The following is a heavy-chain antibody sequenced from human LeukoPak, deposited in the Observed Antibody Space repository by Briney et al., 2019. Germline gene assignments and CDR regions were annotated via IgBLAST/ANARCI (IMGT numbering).Heavy chain of an antibody. CDR3: ARRRLRYRLAFDI. CDR1: GGSFSGYY. Sequence: PSETLSLTCAVYGGSFSGYYWSWIRQPPGKGLEWIGEINHSGSTNYNPSLKSRVTISVDTSKNQFSLKLSSVTAADTAVYYCARRRLRYRLAFDIWGQGTMVTVSS. V-gene: IGHV4-34*01. CDR2: INHSGST. J-gene: IGHJ3*02. D-gene: IGHD3-9*01.